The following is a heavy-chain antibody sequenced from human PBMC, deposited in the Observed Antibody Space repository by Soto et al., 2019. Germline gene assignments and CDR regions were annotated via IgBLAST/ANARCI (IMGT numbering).Heavy chain of an antibody. J-gene: IGHJ5*02. CDR1: GGSFCDYY. CDR2: IYYSGST. Sequence: SQPLPLTCAVYGGSFCDYYWSWIRQHPGKGLEWIGYIYYSGSTYYNPSLKSRVTISVDTSKNQFSLKLSSVTAADTAVYYCARSVDPWGQGTLVTVSS. V-gene: IGHV4-31*11. CDR3: ARSVDP.